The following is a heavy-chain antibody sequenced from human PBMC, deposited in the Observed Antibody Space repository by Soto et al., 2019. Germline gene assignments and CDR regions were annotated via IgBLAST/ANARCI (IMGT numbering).Heavy chain of an antibody. CDR2: INHSGST. CDR1: GGSFSGYY. J-gene: IGHJ6*02. D-gene: IGHD3-22*01. Sequence: PSETLSLTCAVYGGSFSGYYWSWIRQPPGKGLEWIGEINHSGSTNYNPSLKSRVTISVDTSKNQFSLKLSSVTAADTAVYYCARARRGVAMIVVVNHYYYYGMDVWGQGTTVTVSS. CDR3: ARARRGVAMIVVVNHYYYYGMDV. V-gene: IGHV4-34*01.